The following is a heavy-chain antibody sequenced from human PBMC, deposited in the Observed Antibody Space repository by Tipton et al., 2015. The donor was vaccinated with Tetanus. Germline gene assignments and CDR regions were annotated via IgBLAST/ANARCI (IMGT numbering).Heavy chain of an antibody. CDR2: IFPGDSDA. D-gene: IGHD3-10*01. J-gene: IGHJ5*02. CDR1: GYNFATFW. Sequence: QSGAEVKKPGESLNISCKASGYNFATFWIGWVRQKPGKGLEWMGIIFPGDSDATYSPSFQGQVTISLDKSISTAYLQWSSLKASDTAIYFCARLPKHYSASGSTWGQGTQVTVSS. CDR3: ARLPKHYSASGST. V-gene: IGHV5-51*01.